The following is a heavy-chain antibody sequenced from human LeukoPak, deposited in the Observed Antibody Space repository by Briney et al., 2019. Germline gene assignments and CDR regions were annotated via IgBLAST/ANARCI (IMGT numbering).Heavy chain of an antibody. CDR1: GGTFSSSA. V-gene: IGHV1-69*13. CDR2: IIPIFGTA. D-gene: IGHD6-19*01. Sequence: GASVKVSCKASGGTFSSSAISWVRRAPGQGLEWMGGIIPIFGTANYAQKFQGRVTITADESTSTAYMDLSSLRSEDTAVYYCAREGGTYSSGPGTFDYWGQGTLVTVSS. J-gene: IGHJ4*02. CDR3: AREGGTYSSGPGTFDY.